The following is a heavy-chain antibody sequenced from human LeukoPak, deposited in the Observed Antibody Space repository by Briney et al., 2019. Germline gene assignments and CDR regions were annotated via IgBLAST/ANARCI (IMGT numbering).Heavy chain of an antibody. Sequence: PGGSLRLSCAASGAILSNHAMSWVRQAPGKGLEWVSLISGTGVTTYYAASVKGRFTISRDNSKNTLYLQMNSLRAEDTALYYCASTSMVRGVITPFDYWGQGTLVTVSS. CDR2: ISGTGVTT. CDR1: GAILSNHA. D-gene: IGHD3-10*01. J-gene: IGHJ4*02. CDR3: ASTSMVRGVITPFDY. V-gene: IGHV3-23*01.